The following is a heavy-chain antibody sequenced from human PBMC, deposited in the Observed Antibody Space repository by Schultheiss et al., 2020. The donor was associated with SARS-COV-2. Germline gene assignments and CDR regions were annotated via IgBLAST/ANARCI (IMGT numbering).Heavy chain of an antibody. J-gene: IGHJ4*02. CDR1: GYTFTSYG. CDR3: ARGGPRYSSSWYVFDQ. Sequence: SVKVSCKASGYTFTSYGISWVRQAPGQGLEWMGGIIPIFGTANYAQKFQGRVTITRDTSANTAYMELNSLRSEDTAVYYCARGGPRYSSSWYVFDQWGQGTLVTVSS. D-gene: IGHD6-13*01. V-gene: IGHV1-69*05. CDR2: IIPIFGTA.